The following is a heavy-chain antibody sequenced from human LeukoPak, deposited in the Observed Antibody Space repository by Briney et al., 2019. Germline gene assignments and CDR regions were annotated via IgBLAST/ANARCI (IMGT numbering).Heavy chain of an antibody. J-gene: IGHJ4*02. CDR3: ARGGYDYGDYPGDY. CDR2: IYSGGST. D-gene: IGHD4-17*01. CDR1: GFTVSSNY. Sequence: GGSLRLSCAASGFTVSSNYMSWVRQAPGKGLEWVSVIYSGGSTYYADSVKGRFTISRDSSKNTLYLQMNSLRAEDTAVYYCARGGYDYGDYPGDYWGQGTLVTVSS. V-gene: IGHV3-53*01.